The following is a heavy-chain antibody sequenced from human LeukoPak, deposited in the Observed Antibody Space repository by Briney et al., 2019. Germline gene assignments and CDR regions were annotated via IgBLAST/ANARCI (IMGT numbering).Heavy chain of an antibody. Sequence: VASVKVSCKASGYTFTGYYMSWVRQAPGQGLEWMGWINPNTGDTNYAQKFQGRVTMTRDTSINTAYMDLSGLRSDDTAVYYCSRYYRCFDYWGQGTLVTVSS. CDR1: GYTFTGYY. CDR2: INPNTGDT. D-gene: IGHD3-10*01. V-gene: IGHV1-2*02. CDR3: SRYYRCFDY. J-gene: IGHJ4*02.